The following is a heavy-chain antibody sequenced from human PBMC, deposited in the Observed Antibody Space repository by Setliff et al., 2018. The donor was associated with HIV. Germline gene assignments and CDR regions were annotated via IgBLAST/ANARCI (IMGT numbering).Heavy chain of an antibody. CDR3: AREETYSSGWSPRPGAFDI. CDR2: IWYDGSNI. CDR1: GFTFSSYG. Sequence: GGSLRLSCAASGFTFSSYGMHWARQAPGKGLEWVAFIWYDGSNIYYADSVKGRFTISRDNSKNTLFLQMTSLRGEDTAVYYCAREETYSSGWSPRPGAFDIWGQGTMVTVSS. D-gene: IGHD6-19*01. V-gene: IGHV3-33*01. J-gene: IGHJ3*02.